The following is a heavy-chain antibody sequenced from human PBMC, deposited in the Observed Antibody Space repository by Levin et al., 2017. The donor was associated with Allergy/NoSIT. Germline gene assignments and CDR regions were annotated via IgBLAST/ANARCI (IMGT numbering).Heavy chain of an antibody. Sequence: AGGSLRLSCAASGFTFSSYAMSWVRQAPGKGLEWVSVISGSGGSAYYADSVRGRFTISRDNSKNTLYLQMNSLRAEDTAVYYCAKDSRDTYYYGSGSSLDYWGQGTLVTVSS. V-gene: IGHV3-23*01. D-gene: IGHD3-10*01. CDR1: GFTFSSYA. J-gene: IGHJ4*02. CDR2: ISGSGGSA. CDR3: AKDSRDTYYYGSGSSLDY.